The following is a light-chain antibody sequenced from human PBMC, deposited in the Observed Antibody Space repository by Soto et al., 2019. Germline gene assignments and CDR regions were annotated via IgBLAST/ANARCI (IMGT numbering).Light chain of an antibody. Sequence: DIQMTQSPATLSASVGGRVTITFRASQSISSWLAWYQQKPGKAPKLLIYKASSLESGVPSRFSGSGSGTEFTLTISSLQPDDFATYYCQQRSNWITFGQGTRLEIK. J-gene: IGKJ5*01. CDR2: KAS. V-gene: IGKV1-5*03. CDR1: QSISSW. CDR3: QQRSNWIT.